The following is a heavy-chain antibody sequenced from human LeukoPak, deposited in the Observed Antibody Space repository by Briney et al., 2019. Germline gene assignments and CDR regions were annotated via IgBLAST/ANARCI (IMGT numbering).Heavy chain of an antibody. V-gene: IGHV4-39*01. CDR3: ARQGGYSYGYVGY. D-gene: IGHD5-18*01. CDR1: GGSISSSSYY. CDR2: IYYSGST. J-gene: IGHJ4*02. Sequence: PSETLSLTCTISGGSISSSSYYWGWIRQPPGKGLEWIGSIYYSGSTYYNPSLKSRVTISVDTSKNQFSLKLSSVTAADTAVYYCARQGGYSYGYVGYWGQGTLVTVSS.